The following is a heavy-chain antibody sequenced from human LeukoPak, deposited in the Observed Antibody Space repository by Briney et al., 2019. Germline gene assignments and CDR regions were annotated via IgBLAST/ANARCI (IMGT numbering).Heavy chain of an antibody. Sequence: GGSLRLSCAASGFTFNKYGLSWVRQAPGKGLEWVANIKQDGSEKYYVDSVKGRFTISRDNAKNSLYLQMNSLRAEDTAVYYCARERYTEFDYWGQGTLVTVSS. CDR1: GFTFNKYG. CDR2: IKQDGSEK. CDR3: ARERYTEFDY. J-gene: IGHJ4*02. D-gene: IGHD1-14*01. V-gene: IGHV3-7*01.